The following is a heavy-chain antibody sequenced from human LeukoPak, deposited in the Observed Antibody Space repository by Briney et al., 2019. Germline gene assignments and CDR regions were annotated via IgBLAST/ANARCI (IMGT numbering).Heavy chain of an antibody. V-gene: IGHV1-69*13. Sequence: ASVKVSCKASGGTFSSYAFSWVRQAPAQGLEWIGRIIPIFGTANYAQKFEGRVTITADESTSTAYMELSSLRSEDTAVYYCARARCSEGSCRDRGELYYGMDVWGKGTTVTVSS. J-gene: IGHJ6*04. D-gene: IGHD2-15*01. CDR2: IIPIFGTA. CDR3: ARARCSEGSCRDRGELYYGMDV. CDR1: GGTFSSYA.